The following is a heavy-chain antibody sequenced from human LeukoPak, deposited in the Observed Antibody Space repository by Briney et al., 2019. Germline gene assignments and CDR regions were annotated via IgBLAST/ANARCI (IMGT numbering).Heavy chain of an antibody. V-gene: IGHV3-21*01. Sequence: PGGSLRLSCAASGFTFSSYSMNWVRQAPGKGLEWVSSISSSSSYIYYADSVKGRFTISRENAKNSLYLQMNSLRAEDTAVYYCAETSGNDPDYWGQGTLVTVSS. J-gene: IGHJ4*02. D-gene: IGHD1-1*01. CDR2: ISSSSSYI. CDR3: AETSGNDPDY. CDR1: GFTFSSYS.